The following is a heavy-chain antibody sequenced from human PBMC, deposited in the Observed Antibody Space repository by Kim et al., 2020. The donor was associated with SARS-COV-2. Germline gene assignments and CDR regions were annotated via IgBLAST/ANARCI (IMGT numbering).Heavy chain of an antibody. D-gene: IGHD2-15*01. CDR1: GYTFTSYG. CDR3: ARDPNCSGGSCLDAAFDI. CDR2: ISAYNGNT. J-gene: IGHJ3*02. Sequence: ASVKVSCKASGYTFTSYGISWVRQAPGQGLEWMGWISAYNGNTNYAQKLQGRVTMTTDTSTSTDYMELRSLRSDDTAVYYCARDPNCSGGSCLDAAFDIWGQGTMVTVSS. V-gene: IGHV1-18*01.